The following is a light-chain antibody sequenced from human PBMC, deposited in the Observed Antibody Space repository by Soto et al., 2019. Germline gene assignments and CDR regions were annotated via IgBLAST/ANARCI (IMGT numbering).Light chain of an antibody. CDR1: SSDVGGYNY. V-gene: IGLV2-8*01. J-gene: IGLJ1*01. Sequence: QSVLTQPPSASGSPGQSVTISCTGTSSDVGGYNYVSWYQQHPGKAPKVMIYEVSKRPSGVSDRFSGSKSGNTASLTVSGLQAEDEADYYCSSYTGGNPSYVFGTGTKVTVL. CDR2: EVS. CDR3: SSYTGGNPSYV.